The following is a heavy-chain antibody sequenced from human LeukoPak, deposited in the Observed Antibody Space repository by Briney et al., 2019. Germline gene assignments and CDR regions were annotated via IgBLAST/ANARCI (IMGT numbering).Heavy chain of an antibody. CDR2: IWYDGSNK. CDR3: ARDQLWFGESHFDY. Sequence: GGSLRLPCAASGFTFSSYGMHWVRQAPGKGLEWVAVIWYDGSNKYYADSVKGRFTISRDNSKNTLYLQMNSLRAEDTAVYYCARDQLWFGESHFDYWGQGTLVTVSS. D-gene: IGHD3-10*01. CDR1: GFTFSSYG. J-gene: IGHJ4*02. V-gene: IGHV3-33*01.